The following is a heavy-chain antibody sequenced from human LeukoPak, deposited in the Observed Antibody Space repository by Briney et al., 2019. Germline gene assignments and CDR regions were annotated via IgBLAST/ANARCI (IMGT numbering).Heavy chain of an antibody. CDR2: ISYTGETK. J-gene: IGHJ4*02. CDR3: ARVGQWLVREYYFDY. Sequence: GGSLRLSCAASGFTFSNYGMQWVRQAPGKGLEWVAVISYTGETKYYGDSVKGRFTISRDNSKNTLYLQMNSLRAEDTAVYYCARVGQWLVREYYFDYWGQGTLVAVSS. V-gene: IGHV3-30*03. D-gene: IGHD6-19*01. CDR1: GFTFSNYG.